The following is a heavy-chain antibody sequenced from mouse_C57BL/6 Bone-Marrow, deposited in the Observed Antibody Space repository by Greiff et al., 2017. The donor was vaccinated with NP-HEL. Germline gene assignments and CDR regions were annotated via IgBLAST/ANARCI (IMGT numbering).Heavy chain of an antibody. D-gene: IGHD2-4*01. Sequence: VQLQQPGAELVMPGASVKLSCKASGYTFTSYWMHWVKQRPGQGLEWIGEIDPSDSYTNYNQKFKGKSTLTVDKSSSTAYMQLSSLTSEDSAVYYCARHYDYEFAYWGQGTLVTVSA. J-gene: IGHJ3*01. CDR3: ARHYDYEFAY. V-gene: IGHV1-69*01. CDR1: GYTFTSYW. CDR2: IDPSDSYT.